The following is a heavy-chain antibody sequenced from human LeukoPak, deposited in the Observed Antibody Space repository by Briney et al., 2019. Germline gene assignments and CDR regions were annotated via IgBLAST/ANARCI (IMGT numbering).Heavy chain of an antibody. V-gene: IGHV3-21*01. CDR3: ARAPNAGLLIRYFQH. CDR1: GFTFSSYN. D-gene: IGHD3-22*01. J-gene: IGHJ1*01. Sequence: GGSLRLSCAASGFTFSSYNMNWVRQAPGKGLEWVSSISTSSSNIYYADSVKGRFTISRDNAENSLYLQMNSLRAEDTAVYYCARAPNAGLLIRYFQHWGQGTLVTVSS. CDR2: ISTSSSNI.